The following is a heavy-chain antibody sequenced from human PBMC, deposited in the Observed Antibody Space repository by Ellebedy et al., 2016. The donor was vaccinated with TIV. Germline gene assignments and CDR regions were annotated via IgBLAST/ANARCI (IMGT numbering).Heavy chain of an antibody. CDR3: LRADFAGNTESPRYYLKSRY. D-gene: IGHD4-23*01. V-gene: IGHV3-21*01. CDR2: ISSHDSLT. J-gene: IGHJ4*02. CDR1: GLTFSGDW. Sequence: GESLKISXAASGLTFSGDWMTWMRQAPGKGLEWVASISSHDSLTYYADALKGRFTISKDHTTNSLYLQMNNLGVEDTAVYYCLRADFAGNTESPRYYLKSRYWGQGTLVTVSS.